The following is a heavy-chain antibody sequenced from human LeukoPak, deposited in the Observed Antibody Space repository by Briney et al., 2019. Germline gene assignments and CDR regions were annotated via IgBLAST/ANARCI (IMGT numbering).Heavy chain of an antibody. CDR1: GFTVTNNY. Sequence: PGGSLRLSCAASGFTVTNNYVSWVRQAPGKGLEWVSVIYAGGTTSYADSVKGRFTISRDSSKNTLYLQMNSLRAEDTAVYYCAREGYASGTRYGMDVWGQGTTVTVSS. CDR2: IYAGGTT. CDR3: AREGYASGTRYGMDV. V-gene: IGHV3-66*01. J-gene: IGHJ6*02. D-gene: IGHD3-10*01.